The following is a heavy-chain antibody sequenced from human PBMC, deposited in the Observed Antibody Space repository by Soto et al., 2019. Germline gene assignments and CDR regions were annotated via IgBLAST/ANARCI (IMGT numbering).Heavy chain of an antibody. CDR3: ARGLRRQLLNWFDP. CDR1: GYSLSGGYY. V-gene: IGHV4-38-2*02. J-gene: IGHJ5*02. Sequence: SETLSLTCTVSGYSLSGGYYWGWIRQPPGQGLEWIGAVYHSGSTYYNPSLRSRVTISVDTSKNQFSLKLSSVTAADTAVYYCARGLRRQLLNWFDPWGQGTLVTVSS. CDR2: VYHSGST. D-gene: IGHD2-2*01.